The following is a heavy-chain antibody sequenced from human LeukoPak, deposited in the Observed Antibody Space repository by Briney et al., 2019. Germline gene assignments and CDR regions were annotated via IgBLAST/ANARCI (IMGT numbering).Heavy chain of an antibody. CDR1: GFTFSSYS. CDR3: ARGADGVSSNSRGWFDP. D-gene: IGHD2-15*01. J-gene: IGHJ5*02. CDR2: ISTSSSYI. Sequence: PGGSLRLSCAASGFTFSSYSMNWVRQAPGKGLEWVSSISTSSSYIYYADSVKGRFTISRDNARNSLFLQMNTLRAEDTAVYSCARGADGVSSNSRGWFDPWGQGTLVTVSS. V-gene: IGHV3-21*01.